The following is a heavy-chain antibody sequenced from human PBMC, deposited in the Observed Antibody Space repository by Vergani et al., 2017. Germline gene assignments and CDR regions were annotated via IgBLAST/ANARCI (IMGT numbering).Heavy chain of an antibody. D-gene: IGHD1-1*01. CDR3: ARDFLTRVTTLDYYYMGV. CDR1: GASIDRSKNY. CDR2: VIYSGNT. Sequence: QLQLQESGPGLVKPSETLSLTCSVSGASIDRSKNYWGWIRQPPGKGLEWIGSVIYSGNTNYDPSLKSRVTISIDTSKNQFSLKLNSVTAADTAVYYCARDFLTRVTTLDYYYMGVWGKGTTVTVSS. J-gene: IGHJ6*03. V-gene: IGHV4-39*01.